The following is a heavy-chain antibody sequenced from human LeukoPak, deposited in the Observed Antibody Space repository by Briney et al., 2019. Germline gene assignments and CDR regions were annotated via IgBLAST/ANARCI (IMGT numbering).Heavy chain of an antibody. J-gene: IGHJ6*01. CDR1: GFTFSGFA. CDR2: ISGSCDNT. V-gene: IGHV3-23*01. Sequence: GGSLRLSCAASGFTFSGFAMSWVRRTPGKGLEWVSGISGSCDNTLYADSVKGRFTISRDNSKNTLYLEMNSLRAEDKAIYYCAKMKGHPLPKYYMDVWGQGTTVTVSS. CDR3: AKMKGHPLPKYYMDV. D-gene: IGHD1-26*01.